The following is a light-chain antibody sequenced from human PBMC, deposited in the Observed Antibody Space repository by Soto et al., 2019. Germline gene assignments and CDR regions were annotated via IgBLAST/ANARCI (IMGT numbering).Light chain of an antibody. J-gene: IGKJ5*01. CDR2: WAS. CDR1: QSVLYSSNNKNY. V-gene: IGKV4-1*01. Sequence: DIVMTQSPDSLAVSLGERATINCKSSQSVLYSSNNKNYLAWYQHKPGHPPKMLIYWASTRESGVPDRFSGSGSGTDFTLAISSLQAEDVAVYYCQQYYTTPGPFGQGTRLEIK. CDR3: QQYYTTPGP.